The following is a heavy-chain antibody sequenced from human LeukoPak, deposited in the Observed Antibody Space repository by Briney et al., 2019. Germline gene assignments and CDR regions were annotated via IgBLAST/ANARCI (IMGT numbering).Heavy chain of an antibody. J-gene: IGHJ4*02. Sequence: GGSLRLSCAASGFTFSSYWMHWVRQAPGKGLVWASRINNDGSSISYADSVKGRFTISRDNAKNTLYLQMNSLSAEDTALYYCARVDTDTSGYYFDYWGQGTLVTVSS. CDR3: ARVDTDTSGYYFDY. CDR1: GFTFSSYW. D-gene: IGHD6-19*01. CDR2: INNDGSSI. V-gene: IGHV3-74*01.